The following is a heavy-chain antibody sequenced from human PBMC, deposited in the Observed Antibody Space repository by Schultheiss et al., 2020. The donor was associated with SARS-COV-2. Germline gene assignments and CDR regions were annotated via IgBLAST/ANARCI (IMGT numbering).Heavy chain of an antibody. D-gene: IGHD4-17*01. J-gene: IGHJ3*02. Sequence: GGSLRLSCAASGFTFSSYAMSWVRQAPGKGLEWVAVIWYDGSNKYYADSVKGRFTISRDNSKNTLYLQMNSLRAEDTAVYYCAKAEGLRFAFDIWGQGTMVTVSS. CDR1: GFTFSSYA. CDR2: IWYDGSNK. V-gene: IGHV3-33*06. CDR3: AKAEGLRFAFDI.